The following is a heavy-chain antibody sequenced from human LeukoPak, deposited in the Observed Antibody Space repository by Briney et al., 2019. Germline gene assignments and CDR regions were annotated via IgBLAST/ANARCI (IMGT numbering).Heavy chain of an antibody. CDR3: ARGGNVVVPAAVPFDY. CDR1: GGSISSYY. CDR2: IYYSGST. Sequence: SETLSLTCTVSGGSISSYYWSWIRQPPGKGPEWIGYIYYSGSTNYNPSLKSRVTISVDTSKNQFSLKLSSVTAADTAVYYCARGGNVVVPAAVPFDYWGQGTLVTVSS. V-gene: IGHV4-59*01. D-gene: IGHD2-2*02. J-gene: IGHJ4*02.